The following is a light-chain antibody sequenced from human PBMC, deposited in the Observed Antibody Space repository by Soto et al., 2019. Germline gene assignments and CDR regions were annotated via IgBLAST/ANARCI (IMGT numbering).Light chain of an antibody. CDR3: CSYAGSSTYV. CDR2: DNT. J-gene: IGLJ1*01. CDR1: SSDIGAGYR. V-gene: IGLV1-40*01. Sequence: QSVLTQPPSVSGAPGERVTISCTGSSSDIGAGYRVRWYQQVPGTAPKLLIYDNTNRPSGVSVRFSGSKSGTSASLAISGLQAEDEADYYCCSYAGSSTYVFGTGTKVTVL.